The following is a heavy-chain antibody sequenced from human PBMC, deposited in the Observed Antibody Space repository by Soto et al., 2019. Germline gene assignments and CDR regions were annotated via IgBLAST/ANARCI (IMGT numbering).Heavy chain of an antibody. J-gene: IGHJ6*02. CDR3: AKVSQTYSYAAVDV. CDR2: ISYSGRSI. D-gene: IGHD5-18*01. CDR1: GFTFSSYA. V-gene: IGHV3-30*04. Sequence: GGSLRLSCATFGFTFSSYAMHWVRQLPGKGLEWVAVISYSGRSIYYAGSVKGRFTISRDTSKNPLYLQMNSLRVEDTAVYHCAKVSQTYSYAAVDVWGQGTMVTVSS.